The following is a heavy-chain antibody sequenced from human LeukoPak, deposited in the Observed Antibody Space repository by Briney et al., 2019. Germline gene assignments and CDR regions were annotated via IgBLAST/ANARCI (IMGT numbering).Heavy chain of an antibody. V-gene: IGHV3-21*01. D-gene: IGHD5-12*01. CDR2: FSGRSNYI. CDR3: ARDRGEGSSAYDGFYY. Sequence: GGSLRLSCAASGFTFRSYTMNWVRPAPGKGLVWVSSFSGRSNYIYYADSVRGGFTISRDNAKNSLYLQMNSLRAEDTAMYYCARDRGEGSSAYDGFYYWGQGTLVTVSS. CDR1: GFTFRSYT. J-gene: IGHJ4*02.